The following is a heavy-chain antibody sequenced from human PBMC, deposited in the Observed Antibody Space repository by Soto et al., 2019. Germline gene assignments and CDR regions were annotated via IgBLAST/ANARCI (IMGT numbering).Heavy chain of an antibody. V-gene: IGHV1-18*01. J-gene: IGHJ3*02. Sequence: QVQLVQSGAEVKKPGASVKVSCKASGYTFTSYGISWVRQAPGQGLEWMGWISAYNGNTNYAQKLQGRVTMTTDTSTITGYMELRRLRYDDTAVYYCARGIHRQTDAFDIWGQGTMVTVSS. CDR3: ARGIHRQTDAFDI. CDR2: ISAYNGNT. D-gene: IGHD5-18*01. CDR1: GYTFTSYG.